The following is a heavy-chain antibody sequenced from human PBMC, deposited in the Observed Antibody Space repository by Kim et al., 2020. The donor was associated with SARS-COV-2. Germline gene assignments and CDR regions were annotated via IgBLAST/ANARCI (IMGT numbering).Heavy chain of an antibody. CDR3: ARDPGYDFWSGYYSRAWVYGMDV. CDR2: IKQDGSEK. Sequence: GGSLRLSCAASGFTFSSYWMSWVRQAPGKGLEWVANIKQDGSEKYYVDSVKGRFTISRDNAKNSLYLQMNSLRAEDTAVYYCARDPGYDFWSGYYSRAWVYGMDVWGQGTTVTVSS. J-gene: IGHJ6*02. D-gene: IGHD3-3*01. V-gene: IGHV3-7*03. CDR1: GFTFSSYW.